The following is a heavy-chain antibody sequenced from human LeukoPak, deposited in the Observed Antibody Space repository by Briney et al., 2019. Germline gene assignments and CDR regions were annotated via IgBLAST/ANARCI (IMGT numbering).Heavy chain of an antibody. Sequence: SETLSLTCTVSGGSISSYYWSWIRQPPGKGLEWIGYIYYSGSTNYNPSLKSRATISVDTSKNQFSLKLSSVTAADTAVYYCARSDSSSWYRDNWFDPWGQGTRVTVSS. CDR2: IYYSGST. J-gene: IGHJ5*02. V-gene: IGHV4-59*08. CDR1: GGSISSYY. CDR3: ARSDSSSWYRDNWFDP. D-gene: IGHD6-13*01.